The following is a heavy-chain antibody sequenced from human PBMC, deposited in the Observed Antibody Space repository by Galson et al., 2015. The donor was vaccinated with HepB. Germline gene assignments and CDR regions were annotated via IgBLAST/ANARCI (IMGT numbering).Heavy chain of an antibody. CDR3: ARGGMATIWGPTFDY. CDR1: RYTFTKFR. D-gene: IGHD5-24*01. J-gene: IGHJ4*02. CDR2: INPSNGNT. Sequence: SVKVSCKAYRYTFTKFRISWVRQAPGQGLEWMGWINPSNGNTNYAQKFQGRVIMTTDTSTRTTYTELRRLRSDDTAVYYCARGGMATIWGPTFDYWGQGTLVTVSS. V-gene: IGHV1-18*01.